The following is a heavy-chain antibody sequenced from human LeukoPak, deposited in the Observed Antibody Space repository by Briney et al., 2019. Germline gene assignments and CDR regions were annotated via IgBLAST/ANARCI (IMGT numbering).Heavy chain of an antibody. CDR2: IWFDGSNK. V-gene: IGHV3-33*01. Sequence: GGSLRLSCAASGFTFSNYDMHWVRQAPGKGLEWVAVIWFDGSNKFYADSVKGRFTISRDNSKNTLYLQMNSLRTEDTAVYYCASSAGALIDCWGQGTLVTVSS. CDR3: ASSAGALIDC. D-gene: IGHD6-19*01. CDR1: GFTFSNYD. J-gene: IGHJ4*02.